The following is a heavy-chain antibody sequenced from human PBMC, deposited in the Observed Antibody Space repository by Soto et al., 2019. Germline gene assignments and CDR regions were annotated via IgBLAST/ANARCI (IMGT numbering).Heavy chain of an antibody. D-gene: IGHD6-13*01. CDR3: ARGEFSSSWYRECHFDS. CDR2: IFYSGST. Sequence: SETLSLTCTVSGGSISSGGYYWSWIRHHPGEGLEWIGYIFYSGSTFYSPSLKSRVTISVDTARNQFSLNLRSVTAADTAVYYCARGEFSSSWYRECHFDSWGQGTLVTVSS. CDR1: GGSISSGGYY. J-gene: IGHJ4*02. V-gene: IGHV4-31*03.